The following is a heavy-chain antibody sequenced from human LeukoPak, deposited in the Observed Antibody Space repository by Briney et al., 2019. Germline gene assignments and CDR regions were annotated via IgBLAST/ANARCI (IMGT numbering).Heavy chain of an antibody. Sequence: GGSLRLSCAASGFTFSSFEMYWVRQAPGKGLEWVSYISASGSAIYYVDSVKGRFTISRDNAKNSLYLQMNSLRAEDTAVYYCVRDGYYGHDSFDIWGQRTMVTVSS. CDR2: ISASGSAI. CDR3: VRDGYYGHDSFDI. V-gene: IGHV3-48*03. J-gene: IGHJ3*02. CDR1: GFTFSSFE. D-gene: IGHD3-10*01.